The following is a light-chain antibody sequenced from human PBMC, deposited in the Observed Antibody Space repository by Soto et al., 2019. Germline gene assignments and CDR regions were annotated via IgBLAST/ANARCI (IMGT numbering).Light chain of an antibody. CDR2: KAS. CDR3: QQYNSFYT. Sequence: DIQMTQSPSTLSASVGDRVTITCRASHSISSWLAWYQQKPGKAPKLLIYKASSLESGVPSRCSGSGSGTEFTLTISSLQPDDFATYYGQQYNSFYTFGQGTKLEIK. J-gene: IGKJ2*01. CDR1: HSISSW. V-gene: IGKV1-5*03.